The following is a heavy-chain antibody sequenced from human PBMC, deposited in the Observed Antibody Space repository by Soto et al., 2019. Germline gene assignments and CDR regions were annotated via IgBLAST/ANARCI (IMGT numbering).Heavy chain of an antibody. Sequence: SETLSLTCTVSGGSISSSGYYWGWIRQPTGKGLEYIGSIYYSGLTFYNPSLKSRVSISADTSKNQFSLRLNSVTAADTAVYYCANSCPGVPYFFDNRGQRTLVTVSS. CDR1: GGSISSSGYY. V-gene: IGHV4-39*01. CDR2: IYYSGLT. D-gene: IGHD2-2*01. CDR3: ANSCPGVPYFFDN. J-gene: IGHJ4*02.